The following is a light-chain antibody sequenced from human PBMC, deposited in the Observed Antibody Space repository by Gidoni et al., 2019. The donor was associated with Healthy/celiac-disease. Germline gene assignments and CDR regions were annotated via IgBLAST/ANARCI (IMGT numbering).Light chain of an antibody. V-gene: IGKV1-6*01. Sequence: AIQMTQSPSSLSASVGDRVTITCRASQGIRNDLGWYQQKPGKAPKLLIYAASSLHSGVPSRFSGSGSGTDFTLTIGSLQPEDFATYYCLQDYNYPWTFGQGTKVEIK. J-gene: IGKJ1*01. CDR2: AAS. CDR3: LQDYNYPWT. CDR1: QGIRND.